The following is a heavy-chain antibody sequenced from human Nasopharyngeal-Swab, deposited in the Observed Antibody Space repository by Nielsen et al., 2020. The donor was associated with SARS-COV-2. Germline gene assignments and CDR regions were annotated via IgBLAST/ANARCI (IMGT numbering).Heavy chain of an antibody. D-gene: IGHD5-12*01. CDR2: INPNTGGT. J-gene: IGHJ6*03. Sequence: ASVKVSCKASGYTFTGCYIYWVRQAPGQGLEWMGWINPNTGGTNYAQKFRGWVTMTRDTSISTAYMELSRLTSDDTAVYYCARGPGTGGYGAKSPRYQNSYYMDVWGKGTTVTVS. V-gene: IGHV1-2*04. CDR3: ARGPGTGGYGAKSPRYQNSYYMDV. CDR1: GYTFTGCY.